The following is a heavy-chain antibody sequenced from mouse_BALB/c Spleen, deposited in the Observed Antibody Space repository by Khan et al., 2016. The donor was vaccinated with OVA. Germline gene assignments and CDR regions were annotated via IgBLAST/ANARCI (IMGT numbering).Heavy chain of an antibody. D-gene: IGHD2-14*01. CDR2: INPSNGYT. CDR3: VRDGAYHRNDGWFAY. CDR1: GYTFTSYT. J-gene: IGHJ3*01. V-gene: IGHV1-4*01. Sequence: QVQLQQSGAELARPGASVKMSCKASGYTFTSYTIHWIKKRLGQGLEWIGYINPSNGYTNYNQKFKDKATLTTDKSSTTAYLQLSSLTSDESAVXNCVRDGAYHRNDGWFAYWGQGTLVTVSA.